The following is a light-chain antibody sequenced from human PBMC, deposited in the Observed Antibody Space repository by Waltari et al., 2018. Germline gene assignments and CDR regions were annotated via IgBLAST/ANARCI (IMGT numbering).Light chain of an antibody. Sequence: DIQMTQSPSALSASVGDRVAITCRASQPLSIYLTWYQKIPGKAPNLLIYGAVNLQDGVPSRSTGSGSGTDFTLTISSLHPEDFGTYYCQQSYKAPLTFGQGTKLQIK. J-gene: IGKJ2*01. CDR1: QPLSIY. CDR2: GAV. CDR3: QQSYKAPLT. V-gene: IGKV1-39*01.